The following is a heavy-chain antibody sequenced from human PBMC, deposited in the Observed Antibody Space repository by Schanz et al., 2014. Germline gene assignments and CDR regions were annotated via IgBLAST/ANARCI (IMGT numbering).Heavy chain of an antibody. CDR1: GFTFSNSP. J-gene: IGHJ3*01. Sequence: QVQLVESGGGVVQPGRSLRLSCAASGFTFSNSPLHWVRQAPGKGLDWVAVISTDGTKTYYAASVRGRFTISRDNSKNTVYLQMNSLRSEDTAVYYCTRDRGALINHNDALDLWGQGTMVSVSS. D-gene: IGHD3-16*01. V-gene: IGHV3-30*04. CDR3: TRDRGALINHNDALDL. CDR2: ISTDGTKT.